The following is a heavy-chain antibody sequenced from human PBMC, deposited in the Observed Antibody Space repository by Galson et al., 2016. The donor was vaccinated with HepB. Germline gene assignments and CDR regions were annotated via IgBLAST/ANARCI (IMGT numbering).Heavy chain of an antibody. Sequence: SVKVSCKASGYIFTRNGISWVRQAPGQGLEWLGWISTNSGSTNYAQKVQDRITMTTDTSTGTVYMELRSLTSDDTAVYYCARDANWNLDYWGQGTLVTVSS. CDR2: ISTNSGST. CDR1: GYIFTRNG. J-gene: IGHJ4*02. D-gene: IGHD1-1*01. CDR3: ARDANWNLDY. V-gene: IGHV1-18*01.